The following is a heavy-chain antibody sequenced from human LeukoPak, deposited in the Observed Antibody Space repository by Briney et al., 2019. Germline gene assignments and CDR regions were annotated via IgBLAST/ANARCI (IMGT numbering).Heavy chain of an antibody. V-gene: IGHV4-59*08. CDR1: GGSIRSYY. CDR3: ARQQELLWFGELLYNWFDP. Sequence: SETLSLTCTVSGGSIRSYYWSWIRQPPGKGLEWIGYIYYSGSTNYNPSLKSRVTISVDTSKNQFSLKLSSVTAADTAVYYCARQQELLWFGELLYNWFDPWGQGTLVTVSS. J-gene: IGHJ5*02. CDR2: IYYSGST. D-gene: IGHD3-10*01.